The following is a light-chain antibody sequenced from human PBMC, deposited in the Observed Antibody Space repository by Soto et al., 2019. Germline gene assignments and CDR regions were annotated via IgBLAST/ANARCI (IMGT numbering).Light chain of an antibody. CDR3: QQHINWPLT. V-gene: IGKV3-11*01. Sequence: EIVLTQSPATLSLSPGERATLSCRASQTVSSSLAWYQQKPGQAPRLLIYEVSNRATGIPARFSGSGSGADFTLTISGLEPGDFALYYCQQHINWPLTFGGGTKV. CDR2: EVS. J-gene: IGKJ4*01. CDR1: QTVSSS.